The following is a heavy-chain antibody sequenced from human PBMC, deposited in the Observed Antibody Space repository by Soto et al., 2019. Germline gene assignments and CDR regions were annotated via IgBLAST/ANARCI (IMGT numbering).Heavy chain of an antibody. CDR1: GGFISSYY. D-gene: IGHD3-22*01. CDR2: INYSGTT. CDR3: ARDGYYDSSGYHAWFDP. Sequence: PSETLSLTCTVSGGFISSYYWGWIRQPPGKGLEWIGYINYSGTTNYNPSLKSRVTISVDTSKNQFSLKLSSVTAADTAIYYCARDGYYDSSGYHAWFDPWGQGILVTVS. V-gene: IGHV4-59*01. J-gene: IGHJ5*02.